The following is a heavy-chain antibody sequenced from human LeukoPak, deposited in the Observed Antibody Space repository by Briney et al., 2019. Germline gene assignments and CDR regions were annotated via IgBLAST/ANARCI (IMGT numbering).Heavy chain of an antibody. CDR2: IHYTGST. CDR3: ARGRYSAGANWFDP. J-gene: IGHJ5*02. V-gene: IGHV4-59*01. CDR1: GGSITSSY. D-gene: IGHD3-9*01. Sequence: SETLSLTCTVSGGSITSSYWSWIRQSPGKGLEWIGYIHYTGSTNYNPSLKSRVTMLIDTSKNQFSLKLSSVTAADTAVYYCARGRYSAGANWFDPWGQGTLVTVSS.